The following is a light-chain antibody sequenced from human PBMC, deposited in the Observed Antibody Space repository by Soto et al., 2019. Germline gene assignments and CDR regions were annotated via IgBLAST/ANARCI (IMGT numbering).Light chain of an antibody. V-gene: IGKV1-5*02. J-gene: IGKJ1*01. Sequence: DIQMTQSPSTLSASVGDTVTIISRASQNINTCVAWYQQRPGRAPKALIYDASSLESGVPSRFSGSGSRTYFTLTITSLQPEDFATYFCQQYDSYSTRTFGQGTKVEI. CDR3: QQYDSYSTRT. CDR2: DAS. CDR1: QNINTC.